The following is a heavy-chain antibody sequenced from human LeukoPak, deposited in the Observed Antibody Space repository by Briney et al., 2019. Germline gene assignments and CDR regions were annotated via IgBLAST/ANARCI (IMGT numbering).Heavy chain of an antibody. J-gene: IGHJ4*02. V-gene: IGHV3-23*01. Sequence: GGSLRLSCAASGFTFGTYAMSWVRQAPGKGPEWVSAISGTGGKTYSADSVKGRFTISRDNSKNTLYLQMNSLRAEDTAVYYCAKETARPAGVFEYWGQGTRVTVPS. CDR2: ISGTGGKT. D-gene: IGHD1-14*01. CDR3: AKETARPAGVFEY. CDR1: GFTFGTYA.